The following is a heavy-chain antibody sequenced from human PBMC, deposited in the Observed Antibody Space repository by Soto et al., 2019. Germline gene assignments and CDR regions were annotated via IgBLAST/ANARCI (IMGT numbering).Heavy chain of an antibody. CDR1: GFTFSDFG. J-gene: IGHJ4*02. D-gene: IGHD2-15*01. Sequence: QVQLVESGGGVVQPERSLRLYCATSGFTFSDFGMHWVRQAPGKGLEWVATISGDGSDKYYAGSVRGRFTISRDNSKNALYLQMNSLRTDDTAVYYCVRGTVVACQHFANWVQGTLVSVSS. V-gene: IGHV3-30*03. CDR3: VRGTVVACQHFAN. CDR2: ISGDGSDK.